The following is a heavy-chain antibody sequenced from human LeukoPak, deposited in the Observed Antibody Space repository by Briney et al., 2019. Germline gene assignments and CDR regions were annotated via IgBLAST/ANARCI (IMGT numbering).Heavy chain of an antibody. V-gene: IGHV3-21*01. Sequence: KSGGSLRLSCEASGFIISGHSMNWVRQAPGKGLEWVASIDTNSFYIYHADAVMGRFTMSRDNAKNSLYLQMTSLRVEDTAVYYCARGGIFSPYELWGQGTLVTVSS. CDR2: IDTNSFYI. CDR3: ARGGIFSPYEL. J-gene: IGHJ4*02. CDR1: GFIISGHS. D-gene: IGHD3-22*01.